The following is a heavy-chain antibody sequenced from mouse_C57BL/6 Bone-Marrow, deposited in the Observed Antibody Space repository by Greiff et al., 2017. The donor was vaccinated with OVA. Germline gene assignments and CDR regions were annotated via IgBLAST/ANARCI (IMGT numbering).Heavy chain of an antibody. CDR3: TRRAYYYGSSWYFDV. V-gene: IGHV1-15*01. Sequence: VQLVESGAELVRPGASVTLSCKASGYTFTDYEMHWVKETPVHGLEWIGAIDPETGGTAYNQKFKGKAILTADKSSSTAYMELRSLTSEDSAVYYCTRRAYYYGSSWYFDVWGTGTTVTVSS. CDR2: IDPETGGT. D-gene: IGHD1-1*01. J-gene: IGHJ1*03. CDR1: GYTFTDYE.